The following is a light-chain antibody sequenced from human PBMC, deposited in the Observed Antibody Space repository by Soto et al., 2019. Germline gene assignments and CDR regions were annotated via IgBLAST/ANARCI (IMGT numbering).Light chain of an antibody. CDR2: GAS. J-gene: IGKJ2*02. CDR3: QQYGSSPCT. Sequence: EIVLTQSPGTLSLSPGERATLSCRASQSVSSSYLAWSQQKPGQAPSLLIYGASSRATGIPDRFSGSGSGTDFTLTISRLEPEDFAVYYCQQYGSSPCTFGQGTKLEIK. V-gene: IGKV3-20*01. CDR1: QSVSSSY.